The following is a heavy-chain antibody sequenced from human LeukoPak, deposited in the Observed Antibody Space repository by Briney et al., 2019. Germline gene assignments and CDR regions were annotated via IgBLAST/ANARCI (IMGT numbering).Heavy chain of an antibody. Sequence: ASVKVSCKASGYTFSNYYLHWVRQAPGQGLEWIGIINPSGGSASYAQKFQGRVTMTRDMSTSTDYMELSSPRSEDTAVYYCARAKGYTNWFDPWGQGTLVTVSS. D-gene: IGHD2-2*02. CDR2: INPSGGSA. J-gene: IGHJ5*02. V-gene: IGHV1-46*01. CDR3: ARAKGYTNWFDP. CDR1: GYTFSNYY.